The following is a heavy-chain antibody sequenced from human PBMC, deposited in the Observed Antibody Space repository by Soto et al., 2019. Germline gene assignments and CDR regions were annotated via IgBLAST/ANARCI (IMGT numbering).Heavy chain of an antibody. CDR2: ISAYNGNT. CDR1: GYTFTSYG. V-gene: IGHV1-18*01. J-gene: IGHJ6*02. CDR3: ARDDSYESYYYGMDV. Sequence: QVQLVQSGAEVKKPGASGTVSCKASGYTFTSYGLSWVRQAPGQGLEWMGWISAYNGNTNYAQKLQGRVTMTTDTSTSTAYMELRSLRSDDTAVYYCARDDSYESYYYGMDVWGQGTTVTVSS. D-gene: IGHD5-18*01.